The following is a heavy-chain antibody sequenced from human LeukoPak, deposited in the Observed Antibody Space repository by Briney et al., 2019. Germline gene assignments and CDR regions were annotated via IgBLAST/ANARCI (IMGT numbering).Heavy chain of an antibody. Sequence: GASVNVSFKASGYTFTGYYMHWVRQAPGQGLEWMGWINPNSGGTNYAQKFRGRVTMTRDTSISTAYMELSRLRYDDTAVYYCAREGSTSWGNWFDPWGQGTLVTVSS. V-gene: IGHV1-2*02. D-gene: IGHD2-2*01. CDR3: AREGSTSWGNWFDP. CDR1: GYTFTGYY. J-gene: IGHJ5*02. CDR2: INPNSGGT.